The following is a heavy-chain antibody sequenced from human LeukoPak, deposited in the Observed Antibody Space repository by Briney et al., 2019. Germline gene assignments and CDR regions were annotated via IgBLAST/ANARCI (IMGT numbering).Heavy chain of an antibody. Sequence: PSQTLSLTCTVPGGSISSGSYYWSWIRQPAGKGLEWIGRIYTSGSTNYNPSLKSRVTISVDTSKNQFSLKLSSVTAADTAVYYCASSATVAKGYAFDIWGQGTMVTVSS. CDR3: ASSATVAKGYAFDI. J-gene: IGHJ3*02. CDR2: IYTSGST. V-gene: IGHV4-61*02. CDR1: GGSISSGSYY. D-gene: IGHD4-23*01.